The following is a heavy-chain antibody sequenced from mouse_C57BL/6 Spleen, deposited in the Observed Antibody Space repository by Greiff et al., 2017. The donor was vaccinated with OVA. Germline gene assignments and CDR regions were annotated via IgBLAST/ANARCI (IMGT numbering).Heavy chain of an antibody. Sequence: MQVVESGPGLVAPSQSLSITCTVSGFSLTSYGVHWVRQPPGKGLEWLVVIWSDGSTTYNSALKSRLSISKDNSKSQVFLKMNSLQTDDTAMYYCARHEVLFYYAMDYWGQGTSVTVSS. V-gene: IGHV2-6-1*01. J-gene: IGHJ4*01. D-gene: IGHD2-14*01. CDR1: GFSLTSYG. CDR3: ARHEVLFYYAMDY. CDR2: IWSDGST.